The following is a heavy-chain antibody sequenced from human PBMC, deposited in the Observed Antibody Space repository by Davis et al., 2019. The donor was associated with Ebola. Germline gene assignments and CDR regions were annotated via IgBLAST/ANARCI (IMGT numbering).Heavy chain of an antibody. J-gene: IGHJ6*02. CDR3: ARDGYDILTGYEIKDV. Sequence: GGSLRLSCAASGFTFSGSAMHWVRQATGKGLEWVSAIGTAGDTYYPGSVKGRFTISRENAKNSLYLQMNSLRAGDTAVYYCARDGYDILTGYEIKDVWGQGTTVTVSS. CDR2: IGTAGDT. CDR1: GFTFSGSA. D-gene: IGHD3-9*01. V-gene: IGHV3-13*01.